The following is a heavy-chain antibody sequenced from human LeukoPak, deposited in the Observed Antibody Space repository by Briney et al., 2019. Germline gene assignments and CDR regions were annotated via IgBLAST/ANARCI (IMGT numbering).Heavy chain of an antibody. CDR3: VRDPGNTGYDSFDS. CDR1: GDIFTIYG. V-gene: IGHV1-18*04. Sequence: ASVKVSCKASGDIFTIYGISWVRQAPGQGLEWMGWISAYNGNTNYAQNLQDRVTMTTDTSTSTAYMELRSLRSDDTAVYYCVRDPGNTGYDSFDSWGQGTLVTVSP. D-gene: IGHD5-12*01. CDR2: ISAYNGNT. J-gene: IGHJ4*02.